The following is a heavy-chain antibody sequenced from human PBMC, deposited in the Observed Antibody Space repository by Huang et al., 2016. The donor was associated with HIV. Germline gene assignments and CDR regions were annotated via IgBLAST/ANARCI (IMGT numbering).Heavy chain of an antibody. J-gene: IGHJ4*02. CDR1: GGPFRSYS. D-gene: IGHD4-4*01. V-gene: IGHV1-69*13. CDR2: RMPFCESP. Sequence: QVQLLQSGAEVKKPGSSVKVSCKASGGPFRSYSIAWVRQAPGQGLEWMASRMPFCESPNYAQKLQGRVRVTADESTSTVYMELRDLRPDDTAVYFCARGSLEYSVSSSLDYWGQGTHVTVSS. CDR3: ARGSLEYSVSSSLDY.